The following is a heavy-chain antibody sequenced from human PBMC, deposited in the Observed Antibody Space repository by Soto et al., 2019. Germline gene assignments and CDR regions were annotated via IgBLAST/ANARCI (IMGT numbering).Heavy chain of an antibody. D-gene: IGHD6-6*01. CDR3: ARDHRSIAARPSAFDI. J-gene: IGHJ3*02. Sequence: GGSLRLSCAASGFTVSSNYMSWVRQAPGKGLEWVSVIYSGGSTYYADSVKGRFTISRDNSKNTLYLQMNSLRAEDTAVYYCARDHRSIAARPSAFDIWGQGTMVTVSS. V-gene: IGHV3-66*01. CDR2: IYSGGST. CDR1: GFTVSSNY.